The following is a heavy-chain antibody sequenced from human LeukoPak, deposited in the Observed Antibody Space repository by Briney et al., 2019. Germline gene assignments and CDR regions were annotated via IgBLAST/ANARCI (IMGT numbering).Heavy chain of an antibody. CDR3: ARDPPGRYCSGGSCYYYYYMDV. D-gene: IGHD2-15*01. V-gene: IGHV3-11*04. J-gene: IGHJ6*03. CDR2: ISDSGSSI. CDR1: GFTFSDYY. Sequence: PGGSLRLSCAASGFTFSDYYMSWIRQAPGKGLEWVSYISDSGSSIYYADSVKGRFTISRDNAKKSLYLQMNSLRVDDTAVYYCARDPPGRYCSGGSCYYYYYMDVWGKGTTVTISS.